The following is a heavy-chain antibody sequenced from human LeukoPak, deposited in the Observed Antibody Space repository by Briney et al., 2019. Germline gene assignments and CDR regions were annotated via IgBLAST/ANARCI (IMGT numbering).Heavy chain of an antibody. D-gene: IGHD2-2*01. CDR1: GFTFSNYA. CDR3: AKRGDCSGTCTYDY. Sequence: GGSLKLSCAASGFTFSNYAIHWVRQAPGKGLEWVSIVGGSGVKTYYADSVKGRFTISRDNSKNTVYLQMNSLRAEDTAVYYCAKRGDCSGTCTYDYWGQGTLVTVSS. V-gene: IGHV3-23*01. J-gene: IGHJ4*02. CDR2: VGGSGVKT.